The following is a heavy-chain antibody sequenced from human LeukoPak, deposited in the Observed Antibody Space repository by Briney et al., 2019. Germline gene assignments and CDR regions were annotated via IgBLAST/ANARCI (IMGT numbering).Heavy chain of an antibody. Sequence: PGGSLRLSCAASGFTFSSYSMNWARQAPGKGLEWVSYISSSSSTIYYADSVKGRFTISRDNAKNSLYLQINSLRAEDTAVYYCARDVAAADYWGQGTLVTVSS. D-gene: IGHD6-13*01. CDR3: ARDVAAADY. J-gene: IGHJ4*02. CDR2: ISSSSSTI. CDR1: GFTFSSYS. V-gene: IGHV3-48*01.